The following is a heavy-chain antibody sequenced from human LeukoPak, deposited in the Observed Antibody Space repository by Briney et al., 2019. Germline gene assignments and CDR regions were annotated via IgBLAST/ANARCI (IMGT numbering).Heavy chain of an antibody. CDR2: ISSSSSYI. CDR3: ARDSLSYYSMDV. Sequence: PGGSLRLSCAASGFTFSSYSMNWVRQAPGKGLEWVSSISSSSSYIYYADSVKGRFTISRDNAKNSLYLQMNSLRAEDTAVYYCARDSLSYYSMDVWGQGTTVTVSS. CDR1: GFTFSSYS. J-gene: IGHJ6*02. V-gene: IGHV3-21*01.